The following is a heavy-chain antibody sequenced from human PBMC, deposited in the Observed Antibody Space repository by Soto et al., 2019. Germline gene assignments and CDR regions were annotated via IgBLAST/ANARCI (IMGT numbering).Heavy chain of an antibody. D-gene: IGHD3-10*01. Sequence: GESLKISCKGSGYSFTSYWISWVRQMPGKGLEWMGRIDPSDSYTNYSPSFQGHVTISADKSISTAYLQWSSLKASDTAMYYCARHSPMVRGVIITGSNWFDPWGQGILVTVSS. CDR3: ARHSPMVRGVIITGSNWFDP. CDR1: GYSFTSYW. V-gene: IGHV5-10-1*01. CDR2: IDPSDSYT. J-gene: IGHJ5*02.